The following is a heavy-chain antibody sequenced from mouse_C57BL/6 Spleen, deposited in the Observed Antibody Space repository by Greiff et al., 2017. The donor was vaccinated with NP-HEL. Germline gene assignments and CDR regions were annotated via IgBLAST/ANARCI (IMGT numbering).Heavy chain of an antibody. CDR2: ISDGGSYT. Sequence: EVKLMESGGGLVKPGGSLKLSCAASGFTFSSYAMSWVRQTPEKRLEWVATISDGGSYTYYPDNVKCRFTISRDNAKNNLYLQMSHLKSEDTAMYYCAREDYYAWFAYWGQGTLVTVSA. V-gene: IGHV5-4*01. CDR1: GFTFSSYA. D-gene: IGHD1-1*01. J-gene: IGHJ3*01. CDR3: AREDYYAWFAY.